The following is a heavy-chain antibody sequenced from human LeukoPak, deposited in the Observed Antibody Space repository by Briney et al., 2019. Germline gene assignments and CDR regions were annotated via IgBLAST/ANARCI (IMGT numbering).Heavy chain of an antibody. Sequence: SQTLSLTCTVSGGSISRGGYYWSWIRQHPGKGLEWIGYIYYSGSTYYNPSLKSRVTISVDTSKNQFSLKLSSVTAADTAVYYCARSRYDSSGYYQYYFDYWGQGTLVTVSS. D-gene: IGHD3-22*01. V-gene: IGHV4-31*03. CDR2: IYYSGST. CDR1: GGSISRGGYY. CDR3: ARSRYDSSGYYQYYFDY. J-gene: IGHJ4*02.